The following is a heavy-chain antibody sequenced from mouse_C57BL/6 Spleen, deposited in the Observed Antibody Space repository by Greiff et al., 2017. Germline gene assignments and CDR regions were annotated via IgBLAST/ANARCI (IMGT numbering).Heavy chain of an antibody. CDR3: ARRPNYYGSSYAMDY. CDR2: INPNNGGT. J-gene: IGHJ4*01. D-gene: IGHD1-1*01. CDR1: GYTFTYYY. V-gene: IGHV1-26*01. Sequence: VQLQQSGPELVKPGASVKISCKASGYTFTYYYMNWVKQSHGKSLEWIGDINPNNGGTSYNQKFKGKATLTVDKSSSTAYMELRSLTSEDSAVYYCARRPNYYGSSYAMDYWGQGTSVTVSS.